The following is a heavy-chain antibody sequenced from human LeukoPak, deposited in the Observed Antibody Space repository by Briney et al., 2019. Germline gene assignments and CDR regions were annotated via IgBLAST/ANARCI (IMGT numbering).Heavy chain of an antibody. J-gene: IGHJ3*02. D-gene: IGHD2-2*02. CDR1: GGSISSSSYY. V-gene: IGHV4-39*01. CDR2: IYYSGST. Sequence: SETLSLTCTVSGGSISSSSYYWGWIRQPPGKGLEWIGSIYYSGSTYYNPSLKSRVTISVDTSKNQFSLKLSSVTAADTAVYYCARPHCSSTSCYMGAFDIWGQGTMVTVSS. CDR3: ARPHCSSTSCYMGAFDI.